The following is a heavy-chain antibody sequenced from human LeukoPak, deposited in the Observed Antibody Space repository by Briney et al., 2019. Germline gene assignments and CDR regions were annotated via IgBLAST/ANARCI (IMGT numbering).Heavy chain of an antibody. V-gene: IGHV1-69*13. Sequence: SVKVSCKASGGTLSSYSISWVRQAPGQGLEWMGGIIPIFGSANFAQKFQGRVTITADDSTNTAYMELSSLRSEDTAFYYCARGLSRWSTPTSSYYYRMDVWGQGTTVTVFS. D-gene: IGHD4-23*01. CDR1: GGTLSSYS. CDR2: IIPIFGSA. J-gene: IGHJ6*02. CDR3: ARGLSRWSTPTSSYYYRMDV.